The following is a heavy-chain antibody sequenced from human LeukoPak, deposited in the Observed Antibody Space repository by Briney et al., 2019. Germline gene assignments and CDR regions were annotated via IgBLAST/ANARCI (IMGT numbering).Heavy chain of an antibody. Sequence: GGSLRLSCAASGFTFSSYEMNWVRQAPGKGLEWVSHISSSGSTIYYADSVKGRFTISRDNAKNSLYLQMNSLRAEDTAVYYCARGLLLWFGELLPPSDYWGQGTLVTVSS. J-gene: IGHJ4*02. CDR1: GFTFSSYE. CDR3: ARGLLLWFGELLPPSDY. D-gene: IGHD3-10*01. V-gene: IGHV3-48*03. CDR2: ISSSGSTI.